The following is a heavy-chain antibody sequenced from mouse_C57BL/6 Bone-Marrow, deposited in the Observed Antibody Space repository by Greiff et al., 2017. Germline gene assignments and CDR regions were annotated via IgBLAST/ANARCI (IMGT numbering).Heavy chain of an antibody. CDR2: ISSGGSYT. J-gene: IGHJ3*01. CDR3: ASLYCGSSCGWFAY. D-gene: IGHD1-1*01. Sequence: EVQLVGSGGDLVKPGGSLKLSCAASGFIFSSYGMSWVRQTPDKRLEGVATISSGGSYTYYTDSVKGRFTIYRDNAKNTLFLQMSSLKPEDTAMYYCASLYCGSSCGWFAYWGQGTRVPVSA. CDR1: GFIFSSYG. V-gene: IGHV5-6*01.